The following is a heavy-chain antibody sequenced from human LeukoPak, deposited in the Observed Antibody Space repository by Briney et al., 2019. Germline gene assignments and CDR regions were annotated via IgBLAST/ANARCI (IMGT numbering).Heavy chain of an antibody. CDR1: GGSISSSSYY. CDR2: IYYSGST. J-gene: IGHJ4*02. CDR3: AREGVDYDILTGYPDHYFDY. V-gene: IGHV4-39*07. D-gene: IGHD3-9*01. Sequence: SETLSLTCTVSGGSISSSSYYWGWIRQPPGKGLEWIGSIYYSGSTYYNPSLKSRVTMSVDTSKNQFSLKLSSVTAADTAVYYCAREGVDYDILTGYPDHYFDYWGQGTLVTVSS.